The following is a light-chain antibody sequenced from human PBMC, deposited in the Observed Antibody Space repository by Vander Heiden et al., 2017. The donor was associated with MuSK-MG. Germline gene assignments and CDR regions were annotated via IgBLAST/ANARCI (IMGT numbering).Light chain of an antibody. CDR1: QTISTF. Sequence: DIQMTQSPSSLSASVGDRVTITCRASQTISTFLNWYQQKPGQVPKILIYSTSNLQSGVPSRFSGSGSGTDFTLTISSLQPEDFATYFCQQSDNAPYTFDHGTKLEIK. J-gene: IGKJ2*01. V-gene: IGKV1-39*01. CDR3: QQSDNAPYT. CDR2: STS.